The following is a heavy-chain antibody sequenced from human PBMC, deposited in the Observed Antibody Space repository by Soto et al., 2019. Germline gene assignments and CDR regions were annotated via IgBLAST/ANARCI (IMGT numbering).Heavy chain of an antibody. D-gene: IGHD3-16*01. J-gene: IGHJ4*02. Sequence: QVRLVQSGAEVQKPGSSVKVSCKASEGTFSNYAITWVRQAPGQGLEWMGGIIPIFDTTKYVQKFRGRITITADKSTGTASLELRSLRSADTAVYYCAKLSVDRLWAGSLDSWGQGTLVTVSS. CDR1: EGTFSNYA. V-gene: IGHV1-69*06. CDR2: IIPIFDTT. CDR3: AKLSVDRLWAGSLDS.